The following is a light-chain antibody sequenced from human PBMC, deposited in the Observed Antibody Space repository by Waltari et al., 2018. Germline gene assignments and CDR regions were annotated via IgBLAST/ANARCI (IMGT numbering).Light chain of an antibody. CDR3: QHRSNGPLYT. Sequence: EIVLTQSPATLSLSPGERATLSCRASQRVSSYLAWYQQKPGQAPRLLIYDASDRATGIPARFSGSGSGTDFTLTISSLEPEDFAFYYCQHRSNGPLYTFGQGTTLEIK. J-gene: IGKJ2*01. CDR1: QRVSSY. V-gene: IGKV3-11*01. CDR2: DAS.